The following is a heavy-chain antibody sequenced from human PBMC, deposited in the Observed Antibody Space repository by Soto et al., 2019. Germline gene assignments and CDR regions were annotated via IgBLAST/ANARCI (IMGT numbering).Heavy chain of an antibody. CDR1: GGSISSSNW. D-gene: IGHD6-6*01. CDR3: ARTEYSSSSRFDY. Sequence: PSETLSLTCAASGGSISSSNWWSWVRQPPGKGLEWIGEIYHSGSTNYNPSLKSRVTISVDKSKNQFSLKLSSVTAADTAVYYCARTEYSSSSRFDYWGQGTLVTVSS. J-gene: IGHJ4*02. V-gene: IGHV4-4*02. CDR2: IYHSGST.